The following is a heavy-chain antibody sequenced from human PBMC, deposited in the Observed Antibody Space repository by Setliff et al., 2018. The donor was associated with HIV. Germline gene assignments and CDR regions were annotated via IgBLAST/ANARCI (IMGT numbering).Heavy chain of an antibody. V-gene: IGHV1-69*13. CDR3: ARGRNYDSSGYGDYYYYMDV. CDR1: GYTFTNFC. J-gene: IGHJ6*03. CDR2: IIPIFGTT. D-gene: IGHD3-22*01. Sequence: ASVKVSCKASGYTFTNFCISWVRQAPGQGLEWMGGIIPIFGTTHYAQKFQGRVTVTADESTSTAYMQLSSLRSDDTAVYYCARGRNYDSSGYGDYYYYMDVWGKGTTVTVSS.